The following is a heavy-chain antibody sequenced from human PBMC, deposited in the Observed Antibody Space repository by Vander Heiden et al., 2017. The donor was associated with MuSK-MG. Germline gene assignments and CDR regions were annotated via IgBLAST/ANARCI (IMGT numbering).Heavy chain of an antibody. V-gene: IGHV1-2*06. J-gene: IGHJ4*02. CDR2: INPNSGGT. CDR1: GYNFTDYY. D-gene: IGHD2-15*01. CDR3: ARALYCSGGSCYSTFDY. Sequence: QVQLVQSGAEVKKPGASVKVSCKASGYNFTDYYMHWVRQAPGQGLEWMGRINPNSGGTNYAQKFQGRVTMTRDTSISSAYMELSRLRSDDTAVYYCARALYCSGGSCYSTFDYWGQGTLVTVSS.